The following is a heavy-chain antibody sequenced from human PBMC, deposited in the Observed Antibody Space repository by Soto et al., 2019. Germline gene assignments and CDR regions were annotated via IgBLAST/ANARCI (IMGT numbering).Heavy chain of an antibody. V-gene: IGHV3-30*18. CDR3: AKVIGSGRDTIYYYYYGMDV. CDR1: GFTFSSYG. Sequence: PGGSLRLSCAASGFTFSSYGMHWVRQAPGKGLEWVAVISYDGSNKYYADSVKGRFTISRDNSKNTLYLQMNSLRAEDTAVYYCAKVIGSGRDTIYYYYYGMDVWGQGTTVTVSS. D-gene: IGHD3-10*01. J-gene: IGHJ6*02. CDR2: ISYDGSNK.